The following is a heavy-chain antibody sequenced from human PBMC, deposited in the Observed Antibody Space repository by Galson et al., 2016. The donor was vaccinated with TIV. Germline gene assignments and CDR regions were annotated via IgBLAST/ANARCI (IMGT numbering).Heavy chain of an antibody. CDR3: AKDWRQYFGSGSYFDF. D-gene: IGHD3-10*01. Sequence: SLRLSCAASGFTFSNYAMIWVRQAPGKGLEWVSGIYGSGVTTFYADSVKGRFTISRDNSKNTLYLQTNSLRAEDTAAYYCAKDWRQYFGSGSYFDFRGQGTLVTVSS. J-gene: IGHJ4*02. V-gene: IGHV3-23*01. CDR2: IYGSGVTT. CDR1: GFTFSNYA.